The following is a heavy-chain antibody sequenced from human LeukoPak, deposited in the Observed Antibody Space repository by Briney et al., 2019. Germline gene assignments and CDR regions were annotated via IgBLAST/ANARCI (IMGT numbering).Heavy chain of an antibody. CDR3: ASDSSSGNYYGMDV. V-gene: IGHV3-21*01. Sequence: GGSLRLSCAASGFIFSSYSMNWVRQAPGKGLRWVSSISSSSSYIYYADSVKGRFTISRDNAKNSLFLQMNSLRSEDTAVYYCASDSSSGNYYGMDVWGQGTTVTVSS. CDR1: GFIFSSYS. J-gene: IGHJ6*02. D-gene: IGHD6-13*01. CDR2: ISSSSSYI.